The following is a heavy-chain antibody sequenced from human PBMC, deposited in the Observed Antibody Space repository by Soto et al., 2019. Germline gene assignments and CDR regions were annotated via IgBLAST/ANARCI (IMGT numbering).Heavy chain of an antibody. Sequence: GGSLRLSCAASGFTFDDYAMHWVRQAPGKGLEWVSGISWNSGSIGYADSVKGRFTISRDNAKNSLYLRMNSLRAEDTASYYSAIWEDYGDRKEAFDIWGQGTLVTVSS. CDR1: GFTFDDYA. CDR3: AIWEDYGDRKEAFDI. D-gene: IGHD4-17*01. V-gene: IGHV3-9*01. J-gene: IGHJ3*02. CDR2: ISWNSGSI.